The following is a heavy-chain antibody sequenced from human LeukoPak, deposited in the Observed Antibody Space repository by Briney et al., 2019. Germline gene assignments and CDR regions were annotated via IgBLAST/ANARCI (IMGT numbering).Heavy chain of an antibody. V-gene: IGHV4-38-2*02. Sequence: SETLSLTCTVSGYSISSGYYWGWIRQPPGKGLEWIGSIYHSGSTYYNPSLKSRVTISVDTSKNQFSLKLSSVTAADTAVYYCASARQILTAPQGGDYYYYYMDVWGKGTTVTVSS. D-gene: IGHD3-9*01. J-gene: IGHJ6*03. CDR2: IYHSGST. CDR3: ASARQILTAPQGGDYYYYYMDV. CDR1: GYSISSGYY.